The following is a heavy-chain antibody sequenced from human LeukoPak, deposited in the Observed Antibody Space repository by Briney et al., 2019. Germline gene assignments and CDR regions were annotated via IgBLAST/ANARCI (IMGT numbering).Heavy chain of an antibody. V-gene: IGHV1-2*02. CDR1: GYTFTGYY. CDR3: AREGSPSAGWFDP. D-gene: IGHD6-6*01. J-gene: IGHJ5*02. CDR2: INPNSGGT. Sequence: ASVKVSCKASGYTFTGYYMHWVRQAPGQGLEWMGWINPNSGGTNYAQKFQGRVTMTRDTSISTAYMELSRLRSDDTAVYYCAREGSPSAGWFDPWGQGTLVTVSS.